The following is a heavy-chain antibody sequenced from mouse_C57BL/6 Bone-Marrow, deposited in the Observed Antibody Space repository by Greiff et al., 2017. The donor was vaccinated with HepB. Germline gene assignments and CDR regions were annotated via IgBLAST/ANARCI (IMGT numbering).Heavy chain of an antibody. Sequence: VQLQQSGAELVRPGTSVKMSCKASGYTFSNYWIGWAKQRPGHGLEWIGDIYPGGGYTNYNEKFKGKATLTADKSSSTAYMQFSSLTSEDSAIYYCARVPPRGGYFDVWGTGTTVTVSS. CDR2: IYPGGGYT. CDR3: ARVPPRGGYFDV. CDR1: GYTFSNYW. J-gene: IGHJ1*03. V-gene: IGHV1-63*01.